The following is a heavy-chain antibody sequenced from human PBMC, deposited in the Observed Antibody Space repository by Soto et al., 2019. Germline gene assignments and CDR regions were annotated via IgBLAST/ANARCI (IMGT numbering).Heavy chain of an antibody. D-gene: IGHD6-6*01. CDR3: ARDRPTSSIRARDYYYAMDV. Sequence: ASVKVSCTASGYSFITYGISWVRQAPGQGLEWMGWISTYNGNTNYAQKFQGRVTMTTDTSTTTGYMELRSLRSDDTAVYYCARDRPTSSIRARDYYYAMDVWG. V-gene: IGHV1-18*01. CDR2: ISTYNGNT. J-gene: IGHJ6*02. CDR1: GYSFITYG.